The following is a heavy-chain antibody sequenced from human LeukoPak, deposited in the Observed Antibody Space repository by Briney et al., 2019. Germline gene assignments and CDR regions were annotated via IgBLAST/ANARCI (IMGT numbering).Heavy chain of an antibody. Sequence: PGGSLRLSCAASGFTFTSYSMNWVRQAPGKGLEWVSTISGGGGSTYYADSVKGRFTISRDNSKSTLYLQVNSLRAEDTAVYYCAKGGKWDVTPFDYWGQGTLVTVSS. CDR1: GFTFTSYS. D-gene: IGHD1-26*01. V-gene: IGHV3-23*01. CDR2: ISGGGGST. J-gene: IGHJ4*02. CDR3: AKGGKWDVTPFDY.